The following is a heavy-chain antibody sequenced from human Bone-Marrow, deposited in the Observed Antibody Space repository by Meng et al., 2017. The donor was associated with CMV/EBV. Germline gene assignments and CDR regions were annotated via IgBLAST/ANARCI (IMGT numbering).Heavy chain of an antibody. CDR3: AKGSDCSGGSCYYYGMDV. D-gene: IGHD2-15*01. V-gene: IGHV3-74*01. J-gene: IGHJ6*02. CDR1: GFAFSNYW. CDR2: INSDGNYT. Sequence: GESLKISCAASGFAFSNYWMHWVRQVPGKGLVWVSRINSDGNYTGYADSVKGRFTISRDNAKNTLYLQMNSLRAEDTAVYYCAKGSDCSGGSCYYYGMDVWGQGTTVTVSS.